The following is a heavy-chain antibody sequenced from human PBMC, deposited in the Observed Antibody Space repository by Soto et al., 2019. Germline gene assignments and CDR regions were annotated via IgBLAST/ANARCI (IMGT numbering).Heavy chain of an antibody. J-gene: IGHJ5*02. D-gene: IGHD1-26*01. CDR3: ARDLAYSGRGWFDP. CDR1: GGTLSSYA. Sequence: SVKVSCKASGGTLSSYAISWVRQAPGQGLEWMGGIIPIFGTANYAQKFQGRVTITADESTSTAYMELSSLRSEDTAVYYCARDLAYSGRGWFDPWGQGTLVTVSS. CDR2: IIPIFGTA. V-gene: IGHV1-69*13.